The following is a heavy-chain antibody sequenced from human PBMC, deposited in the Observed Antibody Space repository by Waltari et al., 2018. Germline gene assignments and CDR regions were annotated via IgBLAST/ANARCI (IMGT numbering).Heavy chain of an antibody. CDR1: GFTFSSYA. V-gene: IGHV3-30-3*01. Sequence: QVQLVESGGGVVQPGRSLRLSCAASGFTFSSYAMHWVRQAPGKGLEWVAVISYDGSNKYYADSVKGRFTISRDNSKNTLYLQMNSLRAEDTAVYYCARTEGGYANLDYWGQGTLVTVSS. D-gene: IGHD5-12*01. J-gene: IGHJ4*02. CDR3: ARTEGGYANLDY. CDR2: ISYDGSNK.